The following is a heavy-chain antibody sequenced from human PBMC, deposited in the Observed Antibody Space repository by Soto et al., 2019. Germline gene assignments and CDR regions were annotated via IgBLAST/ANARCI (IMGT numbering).Heavy chain of an antibody. CDR1: GFTLSRCA. Sequence: EVQLLESGGGLVQPGGSLRLSCAASGFTLSRCAMSWVRQAPGKGLEWVSGILPSSESTFYADSVKGRFTISRDNSENTVYLQMNSLRAEDTALYYCAPISYDFWGSYTDFDYWGQGTLVTVSS. J-gene: IGHJ4*02. CDR2: ILPSSEST. V-gene: IGHV3-23*01. D-gene: IGHD3-3*01. CDR3: APISYDFWGSYTDFDY.